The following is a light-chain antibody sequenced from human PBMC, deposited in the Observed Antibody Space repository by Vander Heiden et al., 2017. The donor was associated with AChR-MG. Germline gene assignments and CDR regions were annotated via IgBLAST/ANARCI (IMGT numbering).Light chain of an antibody. V-gene: IGKV3-20*01. CDR1: QSVSSSY. Sequence: EIVLTQSPGTLSLSPGERATLSCRASQSVSSSYLAWYQQKPGQDPRVLIYGASSRATGIPDRFSGSGSGTDFTLTISRLEPEDFAVYYCQQYGSSPETFGQGTKVEIK. J-gene: IGKJ1*01. CDR2: GAS. CDR3: QQYGSSPET.